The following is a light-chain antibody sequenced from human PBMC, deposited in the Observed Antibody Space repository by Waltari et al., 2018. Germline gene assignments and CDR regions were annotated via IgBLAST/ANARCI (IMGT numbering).Light chain of an antibody. CDR1: QNVIRW. Sequence: DIQMTQSPSTLSASVGDRVTITCRASQNVIRWLAWFQQKPGKATQVLIYKASNLENGVPSRFSGDGSGTEFTLTISSLHPDDFATYYCLQYSGYPYTFGQGTKLDI. CDR3: LQYSGYPYT. V-gene: IGKV1-5*03. CDR2: KAS. J-gene: IGKJ2*01.